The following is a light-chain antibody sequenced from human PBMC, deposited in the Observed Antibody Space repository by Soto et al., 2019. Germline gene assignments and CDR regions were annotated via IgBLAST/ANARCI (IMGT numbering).Light chain of an antibody. CDR3: HHYGSSRLMLS. Sequence: EIVLTQSPGTLSLSPGETATVSCRASESVASNYLAWYQHKAGPAPRLLIYGASSRATGIPDRFSGSGCGTDFTLTISGMEPEDFAVYYCHHYGSSRLMLSFGQGTKLEIK. CDR1: ESVASNY. CDR2: GAS. J-gene: IGKJ2*01. V-gene: IGKV3-20*01.